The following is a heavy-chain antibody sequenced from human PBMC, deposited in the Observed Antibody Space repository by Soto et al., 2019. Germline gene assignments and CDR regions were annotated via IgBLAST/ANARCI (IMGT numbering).Heavy chain of an antibody. D-gene: IGHD5-18*01. Sequence: DALSLTGSGSCRSIVRFSWVWVRQPAGKGLECIGRIYTSGSTNYHPSLKSRVTTSVHTSKNQFSLKLSSVTAADTAVYYCAREAGQLWTFDYWGQGTLVTVSS. CDR3: AREAGQLWTFDY. V-gene: IGHV4-4*07. CDR1: CRSIVRFS. J-gene: IGHJ4*02. CDR2: IYTSGST.